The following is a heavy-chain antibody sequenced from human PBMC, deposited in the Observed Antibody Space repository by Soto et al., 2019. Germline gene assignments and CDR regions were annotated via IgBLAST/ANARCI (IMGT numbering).Heavy chain of an antibody. Sequence: GGSLRLSCAASGFTFSDYYMSWIRQAPGKGLEWVSYISSSSSYTNYADSVKGRFTISRDNAKNSLYLQMNSLRAEDTALYYCARVQDYYDSSTPHAFDIWGQGTMVTVSS. V-gene: IGHV3-11*06. J-gene: IGHJ3*02. CDR3: ARVQDYYDSSTPHAFDI. CDR1: GFTFSDYY. CDR2: ISSSSSYT. D-gene: IGHD3-22*01.